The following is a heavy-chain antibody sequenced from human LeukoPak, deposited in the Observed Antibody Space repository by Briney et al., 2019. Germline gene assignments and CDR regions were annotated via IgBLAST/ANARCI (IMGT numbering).Heavy chain of an antibody. V-gene: IGHV3-48*03. CDR2: ISSSGSTI. J-gene: IGHJ3*02. CDR1: GFTFSSYE. CDR3: AREGNFDAFDI. Sequence: PGGSLRLSRAASGFTFSSYEMNWVRQAPGKGLEWVSYISSSGSTIYYADSVKGRFTISRDNAKNSLYLQMNSLRAEDTAVYYCAREGNFDAFDIWGQGTMVTVSS.